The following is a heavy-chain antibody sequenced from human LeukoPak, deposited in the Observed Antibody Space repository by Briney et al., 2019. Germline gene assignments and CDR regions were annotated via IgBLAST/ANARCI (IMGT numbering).Heavy chain of an antibody. CDR3: ARDRLRRDYFDY. Sequence: SVKVSCKASGGTFSSYAISWVRQAPGQGLEWMGRIIPIFGTANYAQKFQGRVMITTDESTSTAYMELSSLRSEDTAVYYCARDRLRRDYFDYWGQGTLVTVSS. D-gene: IGHD4-17*01. J-gene: IGHJ4*02. CDR1: GGTFSSYA. V-gene: IGHV1-69*05. CDR2: IIPIFGTA.